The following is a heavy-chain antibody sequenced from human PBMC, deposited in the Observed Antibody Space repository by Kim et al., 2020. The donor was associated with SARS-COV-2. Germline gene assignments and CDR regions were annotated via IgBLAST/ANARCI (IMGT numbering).Heavy chain of an antibody. V-gene: IGHV1-24*01. CDR2: FDPEDGET. CDR1: GYTLTELS. CDR3: ATSKVIAMADWFDP. J-gene: IGHJ5*02. D-gene: IGHD6-19*01. Sequence: ASVKVSCKVSGYTLTELSMHWVRQAPGKGLEWMGGFDPEDGETIYAQKFQGRVTMTEDTSTDTAYMELSSLRSEDTAVYYCATSKVIAMADWFDPWGQGTLVTVSS.